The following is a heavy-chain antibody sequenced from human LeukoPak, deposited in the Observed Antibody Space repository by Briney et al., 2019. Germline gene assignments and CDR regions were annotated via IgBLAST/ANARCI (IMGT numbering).Heavy chain of an antibody. V-gene: IGHV3-53*04. CDR1: GFTVSSNY. CDR3: ARASGYFDYYYYGMDV. CDR2: IYSGGST. Sequence: GGSLRLSCAASGFTVSSNYMSWVRQAPGKGLEWVSVIYSGGSTYYADSVKGRFTISRHNSKNTLYLQMNSLRAEDTAVYYCARASGYFDYYYYGMDVWGQGTTVTVSS. J-gene: IGHJ6*02. D-gene: IGHD3-22*01.